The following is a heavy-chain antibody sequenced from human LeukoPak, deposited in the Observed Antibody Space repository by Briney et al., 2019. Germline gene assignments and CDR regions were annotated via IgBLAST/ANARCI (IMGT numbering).Heavy chain of an antibody. V-gene: IGHV3-64D*06. CDR2: ISSNGGST. D-gene: IGHD3-9*01. CDR3: VKGRLRYFDWLGY. CDR1: GFTFSSYA. Sequence: GRSLRLSCAASGFTFSSYAMHWVRQAPGKGLEYVSAISSNGGSTYYADSVKGRFTISRDNSKNTLYLQMSSLRAEDTAVYYCVKGRLRYFDWLGYWGQGTLVTVSS. J-gene: IGHJ4*02.